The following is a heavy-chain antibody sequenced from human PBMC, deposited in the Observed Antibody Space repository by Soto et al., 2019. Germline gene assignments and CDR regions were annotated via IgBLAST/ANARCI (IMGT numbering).Heavy chain of an antibody. D-gene: IGHD6-19*01. J-gene: IGHJ5*02. V-gene: IGHV1-18*01. CDR2: ISGYSGDT. CDR1: GYTITSYG. CDR3: ASGSGEWMVDP. Sequence: QVQLVQSGGEVKEPGASVKVSCKASGYTITSYGFSWVRQAPGQGLEWMGWISGYSGDTKYSQKFQGRVTMTTDTSTRTAHMDLRSLTSDDTAVYYCASGSGEWMVDPWGQGTLVTVSS.